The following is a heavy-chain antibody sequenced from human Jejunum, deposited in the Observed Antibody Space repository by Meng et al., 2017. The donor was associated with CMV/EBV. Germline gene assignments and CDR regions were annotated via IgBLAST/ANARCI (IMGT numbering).Heavy chain of an antibody. CDR3: ARDETTGYYYYGMDV. CDR2: ISSRTSYV. Sequence: FILSNYSMNWLRQAPGQGLEWVSSISSRTSYVDYADSVKGRFTISRDNIKNSLYLQMNSLRAEDTAVYFCARDETTGYYYYGMDVWGQGTTVTVSS. CDR1: FILSNYS. V-gene: IGHV3-21*01. J-gene: IGHJ6*02. D-gene: IGHD2-8*02.